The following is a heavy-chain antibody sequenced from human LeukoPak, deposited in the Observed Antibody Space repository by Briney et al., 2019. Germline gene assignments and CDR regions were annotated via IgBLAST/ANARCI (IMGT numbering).Heavy chain of an antibody. CDR3: ARLGYSYGYLDYYYYYMDV. D-gene: IGHD5-18*01. CDR2: INWNGDST. CDR1: GFTFDDYG. Sequence: GGSLRLSCAASGFTFDDYGMTWVRQAPGKGLEWVSGINWNGDSTGYEDSVKGRFTISRDNAKNSLYLQMNSLRAEDTALYYCARLGYSYGYLDYYYYYMDVWGKGTTVTVSS. V-gene: IGHV3-20*04. J-gene: IGHJ6*03.